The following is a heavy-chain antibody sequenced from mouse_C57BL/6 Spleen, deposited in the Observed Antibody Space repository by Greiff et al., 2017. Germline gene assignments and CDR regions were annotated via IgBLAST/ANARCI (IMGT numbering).Heavy chain of an antibody. CDR3: TKGDYGYDGRVDY. J-gene: IGHJ2*01. CDR1: GYTFTSYW. D-gene: IGHD2-2*01. CDR2: IYPGNSDT. Sequence: EVQLQQSGTVLARPGASVKMSCKTSGYTFTSYWMHWVKQRPGQGLEWIGAIYPGNSDTSYNQKFKGKAKLTAVTSASTAYMELSSLTNEDSAVYYCTKGDYGYDGRVDYWGQGTTLTVSS. V-gene: IGHV1-5*01.